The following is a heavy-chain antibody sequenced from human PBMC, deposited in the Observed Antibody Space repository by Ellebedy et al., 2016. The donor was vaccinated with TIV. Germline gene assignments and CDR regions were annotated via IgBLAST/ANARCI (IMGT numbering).Heavy chain of an antibody. D-gene: IGHD3-16*01. J-gene: IGHJ2*01. Sequence: ASVKVSXXASGYTVPTFYMHWVRQAPGQGLEWMGWINPNSGDTNYAQKLQGRVTMTTDTSTSTAYMELRSLRSDDTAIYYCARDLGVHWYFDLWGRGTLVTVSS. CDR1: GYTVPTFY. CDR3: ARDLGVHWYFDL. CDR2: INPNSGDT. V-gene: IGHV1-18*04.